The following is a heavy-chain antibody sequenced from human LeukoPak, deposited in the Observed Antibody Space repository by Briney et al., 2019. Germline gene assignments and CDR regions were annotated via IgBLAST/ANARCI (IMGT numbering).Heavy chain of an antibody. D-gene: IGHD6-19*01. CDR2: IKQDGSEK. V-gene: IGHV3-7*01. Sequence: GGSLRLSCAASGFTFSSYWMSWVRQAPGKGLEWVANIKQDGSEKYYVDSVKGRFTISRDNAKNSLYLQMNSLRAEDTAVYYCARDHPTPRIAVAGAFGDFDYWGQGTLVTVSS. J-gene: IGHJ4*02. CDR3: ARDHPTPRIAVAGAFGDFDY. CDR1: GFTFSSYW.